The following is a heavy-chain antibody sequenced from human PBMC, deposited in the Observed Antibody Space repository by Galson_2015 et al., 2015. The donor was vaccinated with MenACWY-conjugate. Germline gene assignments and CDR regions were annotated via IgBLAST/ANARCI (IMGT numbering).Heavy chain of an antibody. CDR3: ERWGPSAYLLEC. D-gene: IGHD3-16*01. CDR1: GYTFTSYG. V-gene: IGHV1-18*01. CDR2: ISAHNGVT. J-gene: IGHJ4*02. Sequence: SVKVSCKASGYTFTSYGVSWVRQAPGQGLEWMGWISAHNGVTNYAKKLQGRVSMTTDTSTTSAYVELRSLTSDDTTVYYCERWGPSAYLLECWDQGTLVAVSS.